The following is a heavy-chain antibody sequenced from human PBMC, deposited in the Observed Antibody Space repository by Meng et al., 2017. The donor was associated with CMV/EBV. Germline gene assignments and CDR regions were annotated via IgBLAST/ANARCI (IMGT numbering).Heavy chain of an antibody. J-gene: IGHJ1*01. CDR3: ARSSGPRYFQH. Sequence: GESLKISCAASGFTFSSYWMSWVRQAPGKGLEWVANIKQDGSEKYYVDSVKGRFTISRDNAMNSLYLQMNSLRAEDTAVYYCARSSGPRYFQHWGQGTLVTVSS. V-gene: IGHV3-7*01. CDR2: IKQDGSEK. CDR1: GFTFSSYW.